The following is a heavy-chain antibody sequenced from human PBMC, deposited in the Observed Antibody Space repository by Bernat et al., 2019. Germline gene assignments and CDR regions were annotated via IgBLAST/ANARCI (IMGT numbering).Heavy chain of an antibody. J-gene: IGHJ4*02. CDR1: GYSFTSYW. D-gene: IGHD3-22*01. CDR3: ARQYYYDSSGNSFDN. V-gene: IGHV5-51*01. Sequence: EVQLVQSGAEVKKPGESLRISCKGSGYSFTSYWISWVRQMPGKGLEWMGIINPADSETGYSPSFQGQVTISADKSISTAYLQWSSLKASDTAMYYCARQYYYDSSGNSFDNWGQGTQVTVSS. CDR2: INPADSET.